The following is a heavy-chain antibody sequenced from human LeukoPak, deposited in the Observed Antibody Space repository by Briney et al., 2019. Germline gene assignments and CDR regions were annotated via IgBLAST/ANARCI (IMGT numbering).Heavy chain of an antibody. J-gene: IGHJ4*02. D-gene: IGHD4-17*01. CDR2: INPNSGGT. CDR1: GYTFTGYY. V-gene: IGHV1-2*02. CDR3: ARGIYGDSNFDY. Sequence: ASVKVSCKASGYTFTGYYMHWVRRAPGQGLEWMGWINPNSGGTNYAQKFQGRVTMTRDTSISTAYMELSRLRSDDTAVYYCARGIYGDSNFDYWGQGTLVTVSS.